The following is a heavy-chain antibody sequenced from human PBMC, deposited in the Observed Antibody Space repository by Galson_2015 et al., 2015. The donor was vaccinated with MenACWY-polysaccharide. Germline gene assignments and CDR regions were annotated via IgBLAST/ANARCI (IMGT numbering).Heavy chain of an antibody. Sequence: SLRLSCAASGFTFSRYAMHWVRQAPGKGLEWVAVISYDATNKYYAESVKGRFSISRDNSKNTMYVQMNDLRAEDTATYYCARDYWGRTSCDVLAVWGQATTAPVSS. V-gene: IGHV3-30-3*01. J-gene: IGHJ6*02. CDR3: ARDYWGRTSCDVLAV. CDR2: ISYDATNK. D-gene: IGHD7-27*01. CDR1: GFTFSRYA.